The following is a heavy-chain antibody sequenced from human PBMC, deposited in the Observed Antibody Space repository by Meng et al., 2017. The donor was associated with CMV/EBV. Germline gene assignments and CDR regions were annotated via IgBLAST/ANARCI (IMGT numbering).Heavy chain of an antibody. V-gene: IGHV3-7*01. CDR1: GFNYSAYW. Sequence: GESLKISCAASGFNYSAYWMIWVRQAPGKGLEWVANIKQHGSEKYYVDSVKGRFTISRDDAKNSLYLQMNSLRAEDTAVYYCARAPPWDEFDYWGQGTLVTVSS. CDR3: ARAPPWDEFDY. D-gene: IGHD1-26*01. J-gene: IGHJ4*02. CDR2: IKQHGSEK.